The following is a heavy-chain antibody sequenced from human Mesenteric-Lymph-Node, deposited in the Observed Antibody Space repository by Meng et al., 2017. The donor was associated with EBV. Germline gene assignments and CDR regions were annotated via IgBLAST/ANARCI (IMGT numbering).Heavy chain of an antibody. CDR2: IYYSGST. CDR3: AMNYTGGYDFFDY. CDR1: GGSISRSNYC. V-gene: IGHV4-39*01. D-gene: IGHD3-3*01. Sequence: QQRLQKAGRGLVKPSGTLSLTCTGAGGSISRSNYCWGWIRQPAGKVLVWIGRIYYSGSTYYNPSLKSRVTTSVDTSKNQFSLKRSSVTAADTAVYYCAMNYTGGYDFFDYWGQGTLVTVSS. J-gene: IGHJ4*02.